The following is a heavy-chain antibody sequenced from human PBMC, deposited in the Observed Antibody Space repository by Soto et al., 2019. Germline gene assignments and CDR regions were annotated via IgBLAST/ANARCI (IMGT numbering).Heavy chain of an antibody. J-gene: IGHJ5*02. V-gene: IGHV3-30*18. CDR2: ISYDGSNK. Sequence: GKGLEWVAVISYDGSNKYYADSVKSRFTISRDNSKNTLYLQINSLRAEDTAVYYCAKDPSYGGLDYYYDSSGYYFGWFDPSGQATLVSVPS. CDR3: AKDPSYGGLDYYYDSSGYYFGWFDP. D-gene: IGHD3-22*01.